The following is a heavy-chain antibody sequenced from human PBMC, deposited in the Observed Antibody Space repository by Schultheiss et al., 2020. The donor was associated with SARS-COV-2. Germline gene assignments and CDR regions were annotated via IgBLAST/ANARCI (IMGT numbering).Heavy chain of an antibody. CDR3: ARSWFGEVLYYGMDV. CDR2: INQDGSEK. D-gene: IGHD3-10*01. Sequence: GGSLRLSCAASGFTFSSYWMSWVRQAPGKGLEWVANINQDGSEKYYVDSVKGRFTISRDNTKKSMYLQMNSLRAEDTAVYYCARSWFGEVLYYGMDVWGQGTTVTVSS. V-gene: IGHV3-7*01. J-gene: IGHJ6*02. CDR1: GFTFSSYW.